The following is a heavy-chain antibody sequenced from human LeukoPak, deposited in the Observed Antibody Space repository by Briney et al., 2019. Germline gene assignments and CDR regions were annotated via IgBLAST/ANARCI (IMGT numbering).Heavy chain of an antibody. V-gene: IGHV3-7*01. D-gene: IGHD3-10*01. J-gene: IGHJ5*02. CDR2: INQVGNEK. CDR3: SRGQWLGS. Sequence: TGGSLRLSCAASGFTFSSYWMTWVRQAPGKGLEWVANINQVGNEKYYVDSVKGRFTISRDNVKNSLCLQMNSLRAEDTAVYYCSRGQWLGSWGQGILVTVSS. CDR1: GFTFSSYW.